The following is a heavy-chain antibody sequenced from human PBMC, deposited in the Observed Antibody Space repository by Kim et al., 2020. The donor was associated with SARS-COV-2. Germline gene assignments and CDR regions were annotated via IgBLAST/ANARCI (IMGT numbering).Heavy chain of an antibody. Sequence: GGSLRLSCAASGFTFSSYAMTWVRLVPGKGLEWVSTISASGANTYYGDSVEGRFTISRDNSNDTVYLQMNSLRVEDTATYYCAKDRLRFLGWSRGPLHYYGMDVWGHGTTVTVSS. V-gene: IGHV3-23*01. CDR2: ISASGANT. CDR1: GFTFSSYA. D-gene: IGHD3-3*01. J-gene: IGHJ6*02. CDR3: AKDRLRFLGWSRGPLHYYGMDV.